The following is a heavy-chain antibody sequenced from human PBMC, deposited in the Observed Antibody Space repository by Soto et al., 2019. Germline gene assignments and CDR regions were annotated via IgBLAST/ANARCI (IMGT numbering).Heavy chain of an antibody. V-gene: IGHV1-8*01. J-gene: IGHJ4*02. Sequence: QVQLGQSGAEVKKPGASVKVSCKASGYTFTSYDINWVRQAAGQGLEWMGWINLTSGDTDSAQKFQGRLTMTRDTSISTAYMELSSLTSEDTAVYYCARGRGWRDYWGQGTLVTVSS. CDR3: ARGRGWRDY. D-gene: IGHD6-19*01. CDR2: INLTSGDT. CDR1: GYTFTSYD.